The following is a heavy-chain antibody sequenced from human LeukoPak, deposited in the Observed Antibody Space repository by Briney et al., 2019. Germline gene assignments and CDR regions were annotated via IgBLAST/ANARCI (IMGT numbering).Heavy chain of an antibody. Sequence: SETLSLTCAVYGGSFSDYHWSWIRQPPGKGLEWIGENDRSGTTNYNPSLKSRVTISVDTTMNHFSLKLSSVTAADTAVYYCARAGPSAWELSWYWGQGTLVTVSS. J-gene: IGHJ4*02. CDR1: GGSFSDYH. CDR2: NDRSGTT. CDR3: ARAGPSAWELSWY. V-gene: IGHV4-34*01. D-gene: IGHD3-16*02.